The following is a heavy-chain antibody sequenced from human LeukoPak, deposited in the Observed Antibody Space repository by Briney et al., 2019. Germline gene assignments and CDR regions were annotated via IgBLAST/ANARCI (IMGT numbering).Heavy chain of an antibody. Sequence: SQTLSLTCAISGDNVYSGSVARNWLRQSPSRGLEWLGRTYYRSKWYNDYAPSVKSRITVNLDTSKMELSLQLKSVTPEDTAVYYCARGQKTAFDYWGQGTLVTVSS. CDR1: GDNVYSGSVA. V-gene: IGHV6-1*01. CDR3: ARGQKTAFDY. D-gene: IGHD2-21*02. CDR2: TYYRSKWYN. J-gene: IGHJ4*02.